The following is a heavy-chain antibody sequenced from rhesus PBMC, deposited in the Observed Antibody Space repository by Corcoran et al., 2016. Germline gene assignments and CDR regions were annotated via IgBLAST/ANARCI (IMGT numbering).Heavy chain of an antibody. CDR1: GYSISSGYY. D-gene: IGHD4-29*01. CDR3: ARPPYGSSYTDY. J-gene: IGHJ4*01. CDR2: IIGSSGST. Sequence: QVQLQESGPGLVKPSETLSLTCAVSGYSISSGYYWGWIRQPPGKGLDCIGYIIGSSGSTYYNPSLRSRVTISKDTSKNQFSLKLSSVTAADPAVYYCARPPYGSSYTDYWGQGVLVTVSS. V-gene: IGHV4-99*01.